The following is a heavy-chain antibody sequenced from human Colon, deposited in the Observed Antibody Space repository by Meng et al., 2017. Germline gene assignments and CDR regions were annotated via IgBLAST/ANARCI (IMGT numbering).Heavy chain of an antibody. V-gene: IGHV3-66*02. J-gene: IGHJ4*02. D-gene: IGHD1-26*01. Sequence: GGSLRPSCAASGFTVSSNYMSWVRQAPGKGLEWVSVIYSGGSTYYADSVKGRFTISRDNSKNTLYLQMNSLRAEDTAVYYCARLEWEPTALFDYWGQGTLVTVSS. CDR2: IYSGGST. CDR3: ARLEWEPTALFDY. CDR1: GFTVSSNY.